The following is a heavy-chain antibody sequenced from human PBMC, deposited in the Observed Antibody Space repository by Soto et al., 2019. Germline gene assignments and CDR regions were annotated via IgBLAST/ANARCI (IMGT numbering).Heavy chain of an antibody. D-gene: IGHD3-3*01. J-gene: IGHJ4*02. CDR3: VRPDWSGYYVN. V-gene: IGHV5-51*01. Sequence: GESLKISCKGSGYSFTSYWITWLRQIPGKGLEWMGIIYPGDSDTRYSPSFQGQVTISVDTSISTAYLQWSSLKASDTAIYYCVRPDWSGYYVNWGQGTLVTVSS. CDR2: IYPGDSDT. CDR1: GYSFTSYW.